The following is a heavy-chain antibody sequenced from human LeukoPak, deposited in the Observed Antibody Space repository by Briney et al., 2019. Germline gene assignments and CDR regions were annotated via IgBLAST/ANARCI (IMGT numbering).Heavy chain of an antibody. V-gene: IGHV4-59*12. CDR3: ARGPVRDYSNY. Sequence: PSETLSLTCTVSGGSISSYYWSWIRQPPGKGLEWIGYIYYSGSTYYNPSLKSRLTISLDTSNNQFSLKLSSVTAADTAVYYCARGPVRDYSNYWGQGTLVTVSS. J-gene: IGHJ4*02. CDR1: GGSISSYY. CDR2: IYYSGST. D-gene: IGHD4-11*01.